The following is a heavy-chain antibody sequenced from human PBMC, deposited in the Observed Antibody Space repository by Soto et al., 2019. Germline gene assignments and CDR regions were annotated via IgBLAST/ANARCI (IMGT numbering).Heavy chain of an antibody. CDR1: GFTFSSYG. CDR2: KWYDGSNK. J-gene: IGHJ6*03. V-gene: IGHV3-33*01. CDR3: ARGSFYYGSGSHQNYYYYYMDV. D-gene: IGHD3-10*01. Sequence: GGSLRLSCAASGFTFSSYGMHWVRQAPGKGLEWVAVKWYDGSNKYYAASVKGRFTISRDNSKNTLYLQMNSLRAEDTAVYYCARGSFYYGSGSHQNYYYYYMDVWGKGTTVTVSS.